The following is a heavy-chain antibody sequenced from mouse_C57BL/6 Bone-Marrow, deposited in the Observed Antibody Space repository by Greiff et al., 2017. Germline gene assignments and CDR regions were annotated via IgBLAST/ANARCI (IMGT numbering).Heavy chain of an antibody. V-gene: IGHV1-64*01. D-gene: IGHD2-2*01. Sequence: QVQLQQPGAELVKPGASVKLSCKASGYTFTSYWMHWVKQRPGQGLEWIGMIHPNSGSTNYNEKFKSKATLTVDKSSSTAYMQLSSLTSEDAAVYYCARLVTTPLAYWGQGTLVTVSA. CDR3: ARLVTTPLAY. CDR2: IHPNSGST. J-gene: IGHJ3*01. CDR1: GYTFTSYW.